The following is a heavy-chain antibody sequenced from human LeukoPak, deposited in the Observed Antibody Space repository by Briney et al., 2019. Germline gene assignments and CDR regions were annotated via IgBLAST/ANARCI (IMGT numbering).Heavy chain of an antibody. CDR2: IDSTSSII. D-gene: IGHD1-1*01. V-gene: IGHV3-48*02. Sequence: GGSLRLSCAASGFTFSSYSMNWVRQAPGEGLEYISYIDSTSSIIYYADSVKGRFTISRDNAENSLYLQMNSLRDEDTAVYYCVRDLNWNLDFWGQGTLVTVSS. CDR3: VRDLNWNLDF. CDR1: GFTFSSYS. J-gene: IGHJ4*02.